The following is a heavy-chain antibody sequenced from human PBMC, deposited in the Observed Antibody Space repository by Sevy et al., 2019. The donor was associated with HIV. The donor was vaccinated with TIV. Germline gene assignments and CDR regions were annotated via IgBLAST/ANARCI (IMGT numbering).Heavy chain of an antibody. CDR3: ARDRNYYDSSGYYRGLGAFDI. V-gene: IGHV3-53*01. J-gene: IGHJ3*02. D-gene: IGHD3-22*01. CDR2: IYSGGST. Sequence: GGSLRLSCAASGFTVSSNYISWVRQAPGKGLEWVSVIYSGGSTYYADSVKGRFTISRDNSKNTLYLQMNSLRAEDTAVYYCARDRNYYDSSGYYRGLGAFDIWGQGTMVTVSS. CDR1: GFTVSSNY.